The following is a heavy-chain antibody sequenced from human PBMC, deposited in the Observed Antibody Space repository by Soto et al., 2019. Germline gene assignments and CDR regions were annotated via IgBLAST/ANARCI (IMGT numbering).Heavy chain of an antibody. D-gene: IGHD6-19*01. CDR2: FYYSGNT. CDR3: AKGGRQWLVTSDFNY. Sequence: PSETLSLTCTVAGGSISTSTFYWGWMRQPPGKGLEWIGSFYYSGNTYYNPSLKSRFTISRDSSKNTVSLEMTSLRAEDTAVYYCAKGGRQWLVTSDFNYWGQGALVTVSS. J-gene: IGHJ4*02. CDR1: GGSISTSTFY. V-gene: IGHV4-39*01.